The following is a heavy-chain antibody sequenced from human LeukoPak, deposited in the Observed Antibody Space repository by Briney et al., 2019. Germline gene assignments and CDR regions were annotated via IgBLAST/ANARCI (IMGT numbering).Heavy chain of an antibody. CDR1: GFTFSSYS. CDR3: ARVGLDRRGYSGYESFDY. D-gene: IGHD5-12*01. J-gene: IGHJ4*02. V-gene: IGHV3-21*01. Sequence: PGGSLRLSCAASGFTFSSYSMNWVRQASGKGLEWVSSISNSSSYIYYADSVKGRFTISRDNAKNSLYLQINSLRAEDTAVYYCARVGLDRRGYSGYESFDYWGQGTLVTVSS. CDR2: ISNSSSYI.